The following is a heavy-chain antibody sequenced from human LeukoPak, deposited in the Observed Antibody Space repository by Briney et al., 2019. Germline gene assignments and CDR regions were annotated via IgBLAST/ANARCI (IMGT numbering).Heavy chain of an antibody. V-gene: IGHV4-39*07. CDR3: AREDYDFWSGYYTCFDY. J-gene: IGHJ4*02. Sequence: SETLSLTCTVSGGSISSSSYYWGWIRQPPGKGLEWIGSIDYSGNTYYNPSLKSRVTISLDTSKNQFSLKLSSVTAADTAVYYCAREDYDFWSGYYTCFDYRGQGTLVTVSS. CDR2: IDYSGNT. CDR1: GGSISSSSYY. D-gene: IGHD3-3*01.